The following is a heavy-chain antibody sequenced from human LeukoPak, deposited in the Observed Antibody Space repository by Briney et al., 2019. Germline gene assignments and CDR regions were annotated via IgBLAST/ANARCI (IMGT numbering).Heavy chain of an antibody. V-gene: IGHV4-34*01. CDR3: ARITKGGSYYVGPKFDY. Sequence: PSETLSLTCAVYGGSFSGYYWSWIRQPPGKGLEWIGEINHSGSTNYNPSLKSRVTISVDTSKNQFSLKLSSVTAADTAVYYCARITKGGSYYVGPKFDYWGQGTLVTVSP. D-gene: IGHD1-26*01. CDR2: INHSGST. CDR1: GGSFSGYY. J-gene: IGHJ4*02.